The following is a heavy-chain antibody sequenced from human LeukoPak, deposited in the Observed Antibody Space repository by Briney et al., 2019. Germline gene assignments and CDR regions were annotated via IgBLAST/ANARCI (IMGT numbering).Heavy chain of an antibody. D-gene: IGHD2-2*01. CDR1: GFTFSTSD. CDR2: ISGSGGST. J-gene: IGHJ4*02. Sequence: GGSLRLSCAASGFTFSTSDMYWVRQAPGKGLEWVSAISGSGGSTYYADSVKGRFTISRDNSKNTLYLQMNSLRAEDTAVYYCASRYCSSTSCRSHFDYWGQGTLVTVSS. V-gene: IGHV3-23*01. CDR3: ASRYCSSTSCRSHFDY.